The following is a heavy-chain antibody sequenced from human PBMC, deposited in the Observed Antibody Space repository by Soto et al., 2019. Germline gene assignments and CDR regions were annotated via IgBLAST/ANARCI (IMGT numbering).Heavy chain of an antibody. V-gene: IGHV3-30-3*01. CDR1: GFTFSSYA. Sequence: QVQLVESGGGVVQPGRSLRLSCAASGFTFSSYAMHWFRQAPGKGLEWVAVISYDGSNKYYADSVKGRFTISRDNSKNTLYLQMNSLRAEDTAVYYCARDGYSSDYYGMDVWGQGTTVTVSS. CDR2: ISYDGSNK. D-gene: IGHD6-19*01. J-gene: IGHJ6*02. CDR3: ARDGYSSDYYGMDV.